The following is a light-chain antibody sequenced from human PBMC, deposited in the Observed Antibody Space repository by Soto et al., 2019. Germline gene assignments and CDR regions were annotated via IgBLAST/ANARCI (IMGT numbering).Light chain of an antibody. Sequence: DIQMTQSPSSLSASVGDRVTITCRASQSISSYLNWYQQKPGKAPKLLIYAASSLQSGVPSRFSGRGSGTDFTLAISSLQPEDFATYYCQQSYSTPFTFGPVTKVDIK. CDR2: AAS. J-gene: IGKJ3*01. CDR3: QQSYSTPFT. V-gene: IGKV1-39*01. CDR1: QSISSY.